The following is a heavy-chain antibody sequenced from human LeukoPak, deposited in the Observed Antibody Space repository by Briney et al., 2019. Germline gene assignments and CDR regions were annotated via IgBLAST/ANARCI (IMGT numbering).Heavy chain of an antibody. D-gene: IGHD3-10*01. J-gene: IGHJ6*02. V-gene: IGHV4-59*01. CDR2: IYYSGST. CDR3: ARRRGKYYYGSGTTFQWSYGMDV. CDR1: GGSMSSYY. Sequence: PSETLSLTCTVSGGSMSSYYWSWIRQPPGKGLEWIGCIYYSGSTNYNSSLKGRVTISVDTSKNQFSLQLNSVTAADTAVYYCARRRGKYYYGSGTTFQWSYGMDVWGQGTTVTVSS.